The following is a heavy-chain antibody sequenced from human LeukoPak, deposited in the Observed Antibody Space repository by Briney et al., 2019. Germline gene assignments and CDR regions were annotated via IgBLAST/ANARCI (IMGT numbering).Heavy chain of an antibody. J-gene: IGHJ4*02. CDR2: IGGSGKNI. CDR1: GFTFSSYV. V-gene: IGHV3-23*01. Sequence: GGSLRLSCAASGFTFSSYVMGWVRQAPGKGLEWVSGIGGSGKNIYYADSVEGRFTISRDNSKNTLYLQMDSLRAVDTAVYFCAKDRGYFEVFDYWGQGTLVTVSS. D-gene: IGHD3-9*01. CDR3: AKDRGYFEVFDY.